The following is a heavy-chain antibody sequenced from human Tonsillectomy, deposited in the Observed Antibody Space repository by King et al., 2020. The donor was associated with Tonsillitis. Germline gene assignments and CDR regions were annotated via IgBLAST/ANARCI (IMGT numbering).Heavy chain of an antibody. CDR1: GFTFSRYW. J-gene: IGHJ4*02. Sequence: VQLVESGGGLVQPGGSLRLSCAASGFTFSRYWMSWVRQAPGKGLEWVANIKQDGSEKYYVDSLKGRFTISRDNAKNSLYLQMNSLRAEDTAVYYCVRDYSGYQIYYFDYWGQGTLVTASS. CDR3: VRDYSGYQIYYFDY. V-gene: IGHV3-7*03. CDR2: IKQDGSEK. D-gene: IGHD3-22*01.